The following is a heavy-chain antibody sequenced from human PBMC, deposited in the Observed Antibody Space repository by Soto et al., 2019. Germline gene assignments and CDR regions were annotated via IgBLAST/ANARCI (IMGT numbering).Heavy chain of an antibody. CDR2: IRSKANSYAT. Sequence: EVQLVESGGGLVQPGGSLKLSCAASGFTFSGSAMHWVRQASGKGLEWVGRIRSKANSYATAYAASVKGRFTISRDDSKNRAYLQMNGLKTEDTAVYYCTRLVGGGAAAGTSGMDVWGQGTTVTVSS. CDR1: GFTFSGSA. J-gene: IGHJ6*02. CDR3: TRLVGGGAAAGTSGMDV. D-gene: IGHD6-13*01. V-gene: IGHV3-73*02.